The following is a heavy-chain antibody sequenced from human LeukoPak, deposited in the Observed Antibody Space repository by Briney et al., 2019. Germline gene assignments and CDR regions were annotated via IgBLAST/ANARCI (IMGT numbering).Heavy chain of an antibody. J-gene: IGHJ3*02. CDR3: ARGGVGYCTNGVCQSAFDI. CDR2: ISYDGSNK. V-gene: IGHV3-30-3*01. D-gene: IGHD2-8*01. Sequence: GGSLRLSCAASGSTFSSYAMHWVRQAPGKGLEWVAVISYDGSNKYYADSVKGRFTISRDNSKNTLYLQMNSLRAEDTAVYYCARGGVGYCTNGVCQSAFDIWGQGTMVTVSS. CDR1: GSTFSSYA.